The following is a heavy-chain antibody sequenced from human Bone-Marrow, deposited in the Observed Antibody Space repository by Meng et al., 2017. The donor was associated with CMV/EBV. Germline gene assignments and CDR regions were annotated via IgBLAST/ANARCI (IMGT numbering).Heavy chain of an antibody. Sequence: GGSLRLSCAASGFTFSNYWMSWVRQAPGKGLECVANIKQDGSDKNYVDSVKGRFTISRDNAKNSLYLQMSSLRAEDTAVYYCARVPFMVRGTFDYWGQGTLVTVSS. CDR1: GFTFSNYW. J-gene: IGHJ4*02. V-gene: IGHV3-7*01. CDR3: ARVPFMVRGTFDY. CDR2: IKQDGSDK. D-gene: IGHD3-10*01.